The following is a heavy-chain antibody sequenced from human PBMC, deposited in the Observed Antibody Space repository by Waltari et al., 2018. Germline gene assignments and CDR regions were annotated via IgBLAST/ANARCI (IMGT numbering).Heavy chain of an antibody. CDR3: AREGIADRDSIFDV. V-gene: IGHV4-4*07. D-gene: IGHD6-13*01. Sequence: QVRLEESGPRLVKPSGTLSLTCSVTGAAIALYRWTWIRQSAVQGLEWIGRVLASGSTNFNPSLRGRVTMSVDKSKIQFSLEMTSMTAADTATYYCAREGIADRDSIFDVWGQGILVTVSS. CDR1: GAAIALYR. J-gene: IGHJ4*02. CDR2: VLASGST.